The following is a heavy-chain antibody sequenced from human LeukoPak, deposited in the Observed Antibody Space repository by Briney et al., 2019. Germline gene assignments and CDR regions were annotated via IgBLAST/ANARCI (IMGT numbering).Heavy chain of an antibody. CDR2: IYYSGST. Sequence: SETLPLTCTVSGGSISSGGYYWGWIRQHPGKGLEWIGYIYYSGSTYYNPSLKSRFTISVDTSKNQFSLKLSSVTAADTAVYYCARDGYSYGELDYWGQGTLVTVSS. V-gene: IGHV4-31*03. J-gene: IGHJ4*02. CDR3: ARDGYSYGELDY. CDR1: GGSISSGGYY. D-gene: IGHD5-18*01.